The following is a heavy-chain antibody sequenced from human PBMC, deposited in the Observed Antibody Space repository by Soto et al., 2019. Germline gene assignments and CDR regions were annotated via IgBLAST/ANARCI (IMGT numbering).Heavy chain of an antibody. CDR1: EFTFSSYS. CDR2: ISSSSSTI. Sequence: GGSLRLSCAASEFTFSSYSTNWVRQAPGKGLEWVSYISSSSSTIYYADSVKGRFTISRDNAKNSLYLQMNSLRAEDTAVYYCARDLRSQPYYFDYWGQGTLVTVSS. CDR3: ARDLRSQPYYFDY. V-gene: IGHV3-48*01. J-gene: IGHJ4*02. D-gene: IGHD3-10*01.